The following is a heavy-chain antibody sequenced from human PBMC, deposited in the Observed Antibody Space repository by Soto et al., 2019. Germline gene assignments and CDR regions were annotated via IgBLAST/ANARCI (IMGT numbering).Heavy chain of an antibody. CDR1: GYTFTNYG. J-gene: IGHJ4*02. V-gene: IGHV1-18*01. CDR3: ARGGIEYSNYALSDY. CDR2: ISAYNDHP. Sequence: ASVKVSCKTSGYTFTNYGISWVRQAPGQGLEWLGWISAYNDHPGYAQKFQDRVTITTDTTATTAYMELRSLKSDDTAVYYCARGGIEYSNYALSDYWGRG. D-gene: IGHD4-4*01.